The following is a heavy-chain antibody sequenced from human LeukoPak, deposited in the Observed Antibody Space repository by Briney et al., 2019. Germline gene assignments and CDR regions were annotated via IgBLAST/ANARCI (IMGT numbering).Heavy chain of an antibody. Sequence: GGSLRLSCTASGFTFGDYAMSWVRQAPGKGLEWVGFIRSKAYGGTTEYAASVKGRFTTSRDDSKSIAYLQMNSLKTEDTAVYYCTTKLAGYSSSWATSDAFDIWGQGTMVTVSS. CDR1: GFTFGDYA. J-gene: IGHJ3*02. V-gene: IGHV3-49*04. D-gene: IGHD6-13*01. CDR2: IRSKAYGGTT. CDR3: TTKLAGYSSSWATSDAFDI.